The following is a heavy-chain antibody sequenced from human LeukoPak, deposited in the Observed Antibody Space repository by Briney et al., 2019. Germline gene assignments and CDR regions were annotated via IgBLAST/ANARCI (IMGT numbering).Heavy chain of an antibody. CDR1: GYTFTSYG. CDR3: ARGSFDYYGSGSTALDFDY. V-gene: IGHV1-8*02. Sequence: GASVKVSCKASGYTFTSYGISWVRQAPGQGLEWMGWMNPNSGNTGYAQKFQGRVTMTRNTSISTAYMELSSLRSEDTAVYYCARGSFDYYGSGSTALDFDYWGQGTLVTVSS. D-gene: IGHD3-10*01. CDR2: MNPNSGNT. J-gene: IGHJ4*02.